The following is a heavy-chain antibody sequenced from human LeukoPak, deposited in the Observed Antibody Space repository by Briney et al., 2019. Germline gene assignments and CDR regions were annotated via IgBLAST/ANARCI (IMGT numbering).Heavy chain of an antibody. CDR2: ISISSSYI. D-gene: IGHD3-3*01. CDR1: GFTFSSYS. CDR3: ARDTKGEGYDFWSGYPYFDY. Sequence: PGGSLRLSCAASGFTFSSYSMNWVRQAPGKGLEWVSSISISSSYIYYADSVKGRFTISRDNAKNSLYLQMNGLRAEDTAVYYCARDTKGEGYDFWSGYPYFDYWGQGTLVTVSS. V-gene: IGHV3-21*01. J-gene: IGHJ4*02.